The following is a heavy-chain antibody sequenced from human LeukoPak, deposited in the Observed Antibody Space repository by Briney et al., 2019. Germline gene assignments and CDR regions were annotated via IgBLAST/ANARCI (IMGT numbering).Heavy chain of an antibody. CDR2: MNPNSGNT. CDR1: GYTFTSYD. J-gene: IGHJ6*02. D-gene: IGHD1-26*01. Sequence: ASVKVSCKASGYTFTSYDINWVRQATGQGLEWMGWMNPNSGNTGYAQKFQGRVTMTRNTSISTAYMELSSLRSEDTAVYYCARGYEWGVLPTHYYYYYYGMDVWGQGTTVTVSS. CDR3: ARGYEWGVLPTHYYYYYYGMDV. V-gene: IGHV1-8*01.